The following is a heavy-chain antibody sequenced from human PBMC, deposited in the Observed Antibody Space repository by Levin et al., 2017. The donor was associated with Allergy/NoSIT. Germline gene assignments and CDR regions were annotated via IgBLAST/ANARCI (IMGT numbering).Heavy chain of an antibody. CDR1: GFTFSSYA. D-gene: IGHD3-3*01. CDR2: ISGSGGST. J-gene: IGHJ6*03. CDR3: AKDARRQLRFLGWQAVYYYYYMDV. Sequence: GGSLRLSCAASGFTFSSYAMSWVRQAPGKGLEWVSAISGSGGSTYYADSVKGRFTISRDNSKNTLYLQMNSLRAEDTAVYYCAKDARRQLRFLGWQAVYYYYYMDVWGKGTTVTVSS. V-gene: IGHV3-23*01.